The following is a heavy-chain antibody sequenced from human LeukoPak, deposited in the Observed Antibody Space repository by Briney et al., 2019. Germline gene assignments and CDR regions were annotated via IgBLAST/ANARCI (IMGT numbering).Heavy chain of an antibody. CDR3: ARDLWNDGDAVVDY. V-gene: IGHV3-7*01. D-gene: IGHD1-1*01. J-gene: IGHJ4*02. CDR1: GFTFSSYW. CDR2: IKQDGSEK. Sequence: GGSLRLSCAASGFTFSSYWMSWVRQAPGKGLEWVANIKQDGSEKYYVDSVKGRFTISRDNAKNSLYLQMNSLRAEDTAVYYCARDLWNDGDAVVDYWGQGTLVTVSS.